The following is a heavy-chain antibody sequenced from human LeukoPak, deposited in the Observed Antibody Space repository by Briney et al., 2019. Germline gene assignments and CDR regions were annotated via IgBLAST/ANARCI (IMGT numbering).Heavy chain of an antibody. CDR3: AKGQTVGALYYFDY. CDR2: INDDAGGT. V-gene: IGHV3-23*01. Sequence: PGGSLRLSCAASGFTFSRFPMSWVRQAPGKGLEWVSTINDDAGGTYSADSVKGRFTISRDNSKNTMYLQMNSLRGEDTAVYYCAKGQTVGALYYFDYWGQGTLVTVSS. CDR1: GFTFSRFP. D-gene: IGHD1-26*01. J-gene: IGHJ4*02.